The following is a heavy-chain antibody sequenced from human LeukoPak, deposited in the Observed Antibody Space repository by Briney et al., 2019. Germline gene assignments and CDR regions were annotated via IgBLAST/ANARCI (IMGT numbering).Heavy chain of an antibody. CDR2: IDQGGSTK. CDR1: GFTFNTYW. CDR3: VRDKGGRSGAIYYDAFDV. Sequence: GGSLRLSXAASGFTFNTYWMIWVRQAPGKGLEWVANIDQGGSTKYCVDSLKGRFTISRDNAKNSLYLQMNSLRAEDTAVYYCVRDKGGRSGAIYYDAFDVWGQGTMVTVSS. V-gene: IGHV3-7*01. J-gene: IGHJ3*01. D-gene: IGHD1-26*01.